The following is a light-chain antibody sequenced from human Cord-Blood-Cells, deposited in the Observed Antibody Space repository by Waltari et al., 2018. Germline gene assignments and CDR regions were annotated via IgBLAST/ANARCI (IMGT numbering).Light chain of an antibody. V-gene: IGKV3-15*01. CDR2: GAS. Sequence: EIVMTQSPATLSVSPGERATLSCRASQSVSSNLAWYQQKPGQDPRLLIYGASTRATGSPARFSGSGSGTEFTLTISSLQSEDFAVYYCQQYNNWPRTFGQGTKVEIK. J-gene: IGKJ1*01. CDR3: QQYNNWPRT. CDR1: QSVSSN.